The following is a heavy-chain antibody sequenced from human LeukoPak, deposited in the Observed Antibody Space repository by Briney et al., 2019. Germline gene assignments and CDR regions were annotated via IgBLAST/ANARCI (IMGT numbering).Heavy chain of an antibody. Sequence: PSETLSLTCTVSGGSFSSYYWSWVRQPAGKGLEWIGRIYTSGSTNYNPSLTSRLIMSVETTKNPFSLKLSSVTAADTAVYYCARGDRSGWYDDYWGQGTLVTVSS. V-gene: IGHV4-4*07. CDR1: GGSFSSYY. CDR2: IYTSGST. CDR3: ARGDRSGWYDDY. J-gene: IGHJ4*02. D-gene: IGHD6-19*01.